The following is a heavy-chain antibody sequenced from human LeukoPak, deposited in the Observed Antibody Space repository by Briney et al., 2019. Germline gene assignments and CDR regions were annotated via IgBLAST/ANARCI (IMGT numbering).Heavy chain of an antibody. CDR2: IYYSGST. Sequence: PSETLSLTCTVSGGSISSSSYYWGWIRQPPGKGLEWIGNIYYSGSTYYNPSLKSRVTISVDTSKNQFSLKLSSVTAADTAVYYCARRDSGSYLDAFDIWGQGTMVTASS. CDR3: ARRDSGSYLDAFDI. V-gene: IGHV4-39*01. CDR1: GGSISSSSYY. D-gene: IGHD1-26*01. J-gene: IGHJ3*02.